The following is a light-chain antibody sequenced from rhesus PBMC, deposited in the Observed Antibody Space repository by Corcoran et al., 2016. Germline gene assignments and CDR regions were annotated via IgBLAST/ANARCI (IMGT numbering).Light chain of an antibody. CDR1: QSVSSS. V-gene: IGKV3-24*01. CDR2: GAS. CDR3: LQHSNWPWT. J-gene: IGKJ1*01. Sequence: EIVMTQSPATLSLSPGERATLSCRASQSVSSSLAWYQQKPGQAPRLLIYGASSRATGIPARFSGRGAGTDFTLTISSLEPEDVAVYYCLQHSNWPWTFGQGTKVEIK.